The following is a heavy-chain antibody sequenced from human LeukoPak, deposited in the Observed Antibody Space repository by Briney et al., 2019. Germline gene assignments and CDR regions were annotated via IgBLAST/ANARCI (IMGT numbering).Heavy chain of an antibody. V-gene: IGHV1-46*01. Sequence: ASVKVSCKASGYTFTSYYMHWVRQAPGQGLEWMGIINPSGGSTSYAQKFQGRVTMTRDTSTSTVYMELSRLRSEDTAVYYCARAGGQWLAENWFDPWGQGTLVTVSS. CDR1: GYTFTSYY. CDR3: ARAGGQWLAENWFDP. J-gene: IGHJ5*02. CDR2: INPSGGST. D-gene: IGHD6-19*01.